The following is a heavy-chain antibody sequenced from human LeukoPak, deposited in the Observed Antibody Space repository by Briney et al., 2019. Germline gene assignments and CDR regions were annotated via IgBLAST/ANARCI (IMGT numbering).Heavy chain of an antibody. V-gene: IGHV3-21*01. CDR2: ISSSSSYI. CDR3: ARISQPIVVVPAALDY. CDR1: GFTFSSYS. D-gene: IGHD2-2*01. J-gene: IGHJ4*02. Sequence: GGSLRLSCAASGFTFSSYSMNWVRQAPGKGLEWVSSISSSSSYIYYADSVRGRFTISRDNAKNSLYLQMNSLRAEDTAVYYCARISQPIVVVPAALDYWGQGTLVTVSS.